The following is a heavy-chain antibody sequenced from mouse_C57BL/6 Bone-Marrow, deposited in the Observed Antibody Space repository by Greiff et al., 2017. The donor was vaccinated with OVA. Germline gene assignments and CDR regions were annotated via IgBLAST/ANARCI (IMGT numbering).Heavy chain of an antibody. CDR3: AREVPYGSSFYWYFDV. D-gene: IGHD1-1*01. V-gene: IGHV1-55*01. CDR2: IYPGSGST. CDR1: GYTFTSYW. J-gene: IGHJ1*03. Sequence: QVQLQQSGAELVKPGASVKMSCKASGYTFTSYWITWVKQRPGQGLEWIGDIYPGSGSTNYNEKFKSKATLTVDTSSSTAYMQLSSLTSEDSAVYYCAREVPYGSSFYWYFDVWGTGTTVTVSS.